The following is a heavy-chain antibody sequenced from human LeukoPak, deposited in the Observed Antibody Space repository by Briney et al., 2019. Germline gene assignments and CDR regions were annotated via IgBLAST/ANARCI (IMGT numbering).Heavy chain of an antibody. Sequence: SVKVSCKASGGTFSSYAISCVRQAPGQGLEWMGRIIPIFGTANYAQKFQGGVTITTDESTSTAYMELSSLRSEDTAVYYCARVRYSSGWSYFDYWGQGTLVTVSS. CDR1: GGTFSSYA. D-gene: IGHD6-19*01. CDR3: ARVRYSSGWSYFDY. V-gene: IGHV1-69*05. J-gene: IGHJ4*02. CDR2: IIPIFGTA.